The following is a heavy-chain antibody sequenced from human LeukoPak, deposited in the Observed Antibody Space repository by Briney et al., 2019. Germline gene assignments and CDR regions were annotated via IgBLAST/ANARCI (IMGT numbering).Heavy chain of an antibody. CDR3: AREMAIAAAGISWFAP. J-gene: IGHJ5*02. D-gene: IGHD6-25*01. CDR2: ISGSGGST. V-gene: IGHV3-23*01. CDR1: GFTFSSCA. Sequence: PGGSLRLSCAASGFTFSSCAMSWVRQAPGKGLEWVSAISGSGGSTYYADSVKGRFTISRDNAENSLYLQMNSLRAEDTAVYYRAREMAIAAAGISWFAPWGQGTLVTVSS.